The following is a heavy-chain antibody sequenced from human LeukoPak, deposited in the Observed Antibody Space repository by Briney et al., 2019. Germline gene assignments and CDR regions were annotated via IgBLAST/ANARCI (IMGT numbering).Heavy chain of an antibody. J-gene: IGHJ6*03. CDR2: ISSSGSTI. Sequence: GGSLRLSCAASGFSFSSYEMNWVRQAPGKGLEWVSYISSSGSTIYYADSVKGRFTISRDNSKNTLYLQMNSLRAEDTAVYYCGQQLGYYYYMDVWGKGTTVTISS. D-gene: IGHD6-6*01. CDR1: GFSFSSYE. CDR3: GQQLGYYYYMDV. V-gene: IGHV3-48*03.